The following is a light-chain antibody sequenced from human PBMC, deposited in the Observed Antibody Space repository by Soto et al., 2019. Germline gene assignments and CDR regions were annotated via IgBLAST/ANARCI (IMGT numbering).Light chain of an antibody. CDR2: GAS. J-gene: IGKJ1*01. CDR3: QHYVSWPPEA. CDR1: QNIAHN. V-gene: IGKV3-15*01. Sequence: DIVMPQSPATLPVSPGESSTLSCRASQNIAHNLAWYQQKPGQAPRLLIFGASVTANGVPARFSASGSGTEFTLTIRSLHLEDVAVYYCQHYVSWPPEAVGQGTKVDIK.